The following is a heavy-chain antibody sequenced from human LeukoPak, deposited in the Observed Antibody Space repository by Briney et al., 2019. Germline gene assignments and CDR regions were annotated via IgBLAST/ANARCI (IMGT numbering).Heavy chain of an antibody. CDR3: AREVQKLQGSSDY. V-gene: IGHV3-7*01. D-gene: IGHD6-13*01. Sequence: PGGTLKPSVAPPEFTFRNYWMTWVRKAPGKGRDWLANIKQDGSEKYYVDSVKGRFTISRDNAKNSLYLQMNSLRGEDTAIYYCAREVQKLQGSSDYWGQGTLVTVSS. CDR1: EFTFRNYW. CDR2: IKQDGSEK. J-gene: IGHJ4*02.